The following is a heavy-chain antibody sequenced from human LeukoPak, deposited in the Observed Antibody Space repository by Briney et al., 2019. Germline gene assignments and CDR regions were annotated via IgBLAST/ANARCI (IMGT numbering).Heavy chain of an antibody. D-gene: IGHD2-2*01. J-gene: IGHJ5*02. CDR2: IPSSGIT. CDR3: ARTPASRPNWFDP. V-gene: IGHV4-4*07. Sequence: SETLSLTCTVSGGSISSYYWSWIRQPAGKGLEWIGRIPSSGITNYNPSLKSRVTMSVDTSKNQFSLRLGSVTAADTAVYYCARTPASRPNWFDPWGQGTLVTVSS. CDR1: GGSISSYY.